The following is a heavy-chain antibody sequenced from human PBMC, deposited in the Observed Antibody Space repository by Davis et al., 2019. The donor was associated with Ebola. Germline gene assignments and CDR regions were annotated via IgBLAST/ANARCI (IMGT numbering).Heavy chain of an antibody. CDR3: ARDRGDYYDSSGGFDY. V-gene: IGHV3-21*01. J-gene: IGHJ4*02. D-gene: IGHD3-22*01. CDR1: GFTFSSYS. Sequence: GESLKISCAASGFTFSSYSMNWVRQAPGKGLEWVSSISSSSSYIYYADSVKGRFTISRDNAKNSLYLQMNSLRAEDTAVYYCARDRGDYYDSSGGFDYWGQGTLVTVSS. CDR2: ISSSSSYI.